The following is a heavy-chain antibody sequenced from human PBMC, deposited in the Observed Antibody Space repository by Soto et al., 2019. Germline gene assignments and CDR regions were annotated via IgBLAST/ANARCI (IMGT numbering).Heavy chain of an antibody. Sequence: QVQLVQSGAEVKKPGASVKVSCKASGCTFSSYTISWVRQAPGQGLEWMGRIIPILGIANYAQKFQGRVTSTADKSTSKAYMELSSLRSEDTAVYYCARGSQGVVPAQGFNWFDPWGHGTLVTVYS. CDR1: GCTFSSYT. CDR2: IIPILGIA. CDR3: ARGSQGVVPAQGFNWFDP. J-gene: IGHJ5*02. V-gene: IGHV1-69*02. D-gene: IGHD2-2*01.